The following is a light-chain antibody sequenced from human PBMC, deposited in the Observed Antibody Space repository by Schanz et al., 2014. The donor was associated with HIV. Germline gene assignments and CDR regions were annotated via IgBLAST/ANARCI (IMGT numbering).Light chain of an antibody. CDR2: VAS. Sequence: DIQMTQSPSSLSASVGDRVTITCQASQDVSDYLNWYKQKPGEAPHLLIYVASTLATGVPSRFRGRGSRTDFTLTISSLQPEDVATYYCQQYADLPLTFGGGTKVE. V-gene: IGKV1-33*01. CDR1: QDVSDY. CDR3: QQYADLPLT. J-gene: IGKJ4*01.